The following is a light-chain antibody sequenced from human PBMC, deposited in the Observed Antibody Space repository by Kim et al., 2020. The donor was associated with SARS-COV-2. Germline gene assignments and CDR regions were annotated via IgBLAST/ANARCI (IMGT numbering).Light chain of an antibody. J-gene: IGLJ3*02. V-gene: IGLV3-9*01. CDR1: NIGRKN. Sequence: SYELTQPLSVSVALGQTARITCGGNNIGRKNVHWYQQKPGQAPVLVIYRDSNRPTGIPERFSGSNSGNTVTLTISGAQAGDEADYYCQVWDSSTAVFGGGTQLTV. CDR2: RDS. CDR3: QVWDSSTAV.